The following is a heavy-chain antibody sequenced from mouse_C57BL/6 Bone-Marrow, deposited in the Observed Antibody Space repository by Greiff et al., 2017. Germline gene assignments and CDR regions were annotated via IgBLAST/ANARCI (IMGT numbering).Heavy chain of an antibody. D-gene: IGHD1-1*01. CDR2: ISSGGSYT. Sequence: EVKLVESGGDLVKPGGSLKLSCAASGFTFSSYGMSWVRQSPDKRLEWVATISSGGSYTYYPDSVKGRFTLSRDNAKNTLYLQMSSLQSEDTAMYYCARHLIYYYGSRYDSWGQGTTLTVSS. J-gene: IGHJ2*01. CDR3: ARHLIYYYGSRYDS. CDR1: GFTFSSYG. V-gene: IGHV5-6*02.